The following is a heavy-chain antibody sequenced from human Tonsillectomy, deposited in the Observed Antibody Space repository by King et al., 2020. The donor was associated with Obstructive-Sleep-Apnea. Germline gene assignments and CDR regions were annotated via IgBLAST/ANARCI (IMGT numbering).Heavy chain of an antibody. CDR1: GFTFSDYY. CDR3: AGVEGIEAGSDY. Sequence: VQLVESGGGLVKPGGSLRLSCAASGFTFSDYYMSWIRQAPGKGLEWVSYIGSGGFIIYYADAVKGRFTISRDNAKNSLYLQMDSLRAEDTAVYYCAGVEGIEAGSDYWGQGTLVTVSS. CDR2: IGSGGFII. V-gene: IGHV3-11*01. J-gene: IGHJ4*02. D-gene: IGHD6-19*01.